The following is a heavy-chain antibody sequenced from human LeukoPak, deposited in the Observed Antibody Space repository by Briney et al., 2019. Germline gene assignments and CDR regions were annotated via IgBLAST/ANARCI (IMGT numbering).Heavy chain of an antibody. V-gene: IGHV1-2*02. CDR2: ISPYSGGT. D-gene: IGHD3-22*01. J-gene: IGHJ3*02. CDR3: ARSGYYYDTSGFERVYAFDS. Sequence: ASVKVSCKASGYSFTGYYMTWVRQAPGQGLEWMGWISPYSGGTKYAQNFQGRVTMTRDTSIRTAYMELSRLKSDDSAVCYCARSGYYYDTSGFERVYAFDSWGQGTMVTVSS. CDR1: GYSFTGYY.